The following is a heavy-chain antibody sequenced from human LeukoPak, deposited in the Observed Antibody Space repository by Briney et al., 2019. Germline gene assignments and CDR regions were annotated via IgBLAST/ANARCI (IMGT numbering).Heavy chain of an antibody. CDR3: ARDQPGNYYYMDV. CDR1: GGSISSGGYY. V-gene: IGHV4-30-2*01. J-gene: IGHJ6*03. CDR2: IYHSGST. Sequence: PSETLSLTCTVSGGSISSGGYYWSWIRQPPGKGLEWIGYIYHSGSTYYNPSLKGRVTISVDRSKNQFSLKLSSVTAADTAVYYCARDQPGNYYYMDVWGKGTTVTVSS.